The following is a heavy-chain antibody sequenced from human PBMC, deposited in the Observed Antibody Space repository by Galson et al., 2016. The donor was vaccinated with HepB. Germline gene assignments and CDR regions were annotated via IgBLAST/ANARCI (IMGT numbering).Heavy chain of an antibody. CDR3: AGSDYFGSGNLEF. J-gene: IGHJ4*02. CDR1: GFTFVNYA. Sequence: SLRLSCAASGFTFVNYAMNWVRQAPGKGLEWVSLITSGDTTYYPDAVKGRFTIFRDNSKNTPSLQMTRLRVEYTAVYFCAGSDYFGSGNLEFWGQGSLVIVSS. V-gene: IGHV3-23*01. D-gene: IGHD3-10*01. CDR2: ITSGDTT.